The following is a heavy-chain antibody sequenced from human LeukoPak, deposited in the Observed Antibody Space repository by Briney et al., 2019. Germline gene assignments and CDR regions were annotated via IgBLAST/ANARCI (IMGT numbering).Heavy chain of an antibody. CDR2: MNPNSGNT. V-gene: IGHV1-8*03. D-gene: IGHD6-19*01. J-gene: IGHJ6*04. CDR3: ARVMGRQWLVGLMDV. CDR1: GYTFTSYY. Sequence: ASVKVSCKASGYTFTSYYMHWVRQAPGQGLEWMGWMNPNSGNTGYAQKFQGRVTITRNTSISTAYMELSSLRSEDTAVYYCARVMGRQWLVGLMDVWGKGTTVTVSS.